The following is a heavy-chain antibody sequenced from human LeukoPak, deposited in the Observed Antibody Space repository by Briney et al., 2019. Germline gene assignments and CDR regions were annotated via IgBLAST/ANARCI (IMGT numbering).Heavy chain of an antibody. CDR3: ARGLLTFGGVIGGPQALEYFQH. D-gene: IGHD3-16*02. CDR2: SSPYNGKT. J-gene: IGHJ1*01. CDR1: VYTFSNYG. Sequence: GASVTVSCKSSVYTFSNYGISWVRQAPGQGLEWMGWSSPYNGKTNYAQKLQGRVTMTTDTSTSTAYMELRSLRSDDTAMYYCARGLLTFGGVIGGPQALEYFQHWGQGTLVTVSS. V-gene: IGHV1-18*01.